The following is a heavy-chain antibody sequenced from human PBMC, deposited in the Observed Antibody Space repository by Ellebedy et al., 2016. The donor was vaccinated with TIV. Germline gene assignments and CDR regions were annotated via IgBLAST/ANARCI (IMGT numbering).Heavy chain of an antibody. Sequence: GESLKISCEAPGFPISKNAMSWVRQAPGKGLEWVSGISGSGENTFYAGSVKGRFTMSRDNSKNTVYLQMNSLRAEDTALYYCVKDGPYYSGWYWGTFDVWGQGTMLTVSS. D-gene: IGHD6-19*01. CDR2: ISGSGENT. J-gene: IGHJ3*01. V-gene: IGHV3-23*01. CDR1: GFPISKNA. CDR3: VKDGPYYSGWYWGTFDV.